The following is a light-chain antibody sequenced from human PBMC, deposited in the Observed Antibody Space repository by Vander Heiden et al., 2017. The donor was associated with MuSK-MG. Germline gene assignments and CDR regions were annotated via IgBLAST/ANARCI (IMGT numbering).Light chain of an antibody. CDR3: PQRCNWQGLT. CDR2: DAS. V-gene: IGKV3-11*01. CDR1: QSVSSY. J-gene: IGKJ4*01. Sequence: EIVLTQSPATLSLSPGERATLSCRASQSVSSYLAWYQQKPGQAPRLLIYDASNRATGIPARFSASGSGTDFTLTISSLEPEDFAVYYCPQRCNWQGLTFGGGTKVEIK.